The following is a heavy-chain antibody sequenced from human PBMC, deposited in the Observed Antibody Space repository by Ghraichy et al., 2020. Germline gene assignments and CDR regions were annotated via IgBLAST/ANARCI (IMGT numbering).Heavy chain of an antibody. CDR3: ARHDSKMFPPILSSYYYGMDV. CDR2: IYYTGVT. V-gene: IGHV4-59*08. J-gene: IGHJ6*02. CDR1: GGSISSYF. Sequence: SQTLSLTCTVSGGSISSYFWTWMRQPPGKGLEWIGYIYYTGVTNYHPSLKSRVTISVDSSKSQFSLKLSSVTAADTAVYYCARHDSKMFPPILSSYYYGMDVWGQGTTVIVSS. D-gene: IGHD3-10*02.